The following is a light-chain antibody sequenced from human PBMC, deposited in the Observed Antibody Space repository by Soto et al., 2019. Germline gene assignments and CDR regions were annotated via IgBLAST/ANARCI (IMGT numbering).Light chain of an antibody. CDR2: GAS. CDR1: RSVTSSY. Sequence: EIVFTQSPGTLSVSPGERATLSCRCSRSVTSSYLAWYQQKPGQAPRLLIYGASSRATGLPDRFSGSGSGTDFTLTISRLEPEDCAVYYCQQYGSSPRFGQGTKVDIK. V-gene: IGKV3-20*01. J-gene: IGKJ1*01. CDR3: QQYGSSPR.